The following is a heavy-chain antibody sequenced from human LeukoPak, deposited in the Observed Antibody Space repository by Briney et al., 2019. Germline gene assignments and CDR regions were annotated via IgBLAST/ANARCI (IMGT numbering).Heavy chain of an antibody. CDR3: AKVSLSMMNDAFDI. CDR1: GFIFSSYG. Sequence: GGSLRLSCAASGFIFSSYGMHWVRQAPDKGLEWVAFTRYDGSRKYYADSVKGRFTISRDNSKNTLYLQMNSLRAEDTAMYYCAKVSLSMMNDAFDIWGQGTMVSVSS. D-gene: IGHD3-16*01. V-gene: IGHV3-30*02. J-gene: IGHJ3*02. CDR2: TRYDGSRK.